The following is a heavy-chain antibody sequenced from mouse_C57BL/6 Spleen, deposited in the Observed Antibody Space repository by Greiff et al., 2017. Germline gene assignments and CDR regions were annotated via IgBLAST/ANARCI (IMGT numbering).Heavy chain of an antibody. J-gene: IGHJ2*01. CDR3: TRGETVAPSY. Sequence: QVQLKQSGAELVRPGASVTLSCKASGYTFTDYEMHWVKQTPVHGLEWIGAIDPETGGTAYNQKFKGKAILTADKSSSTAYMELRSLTSEDSAVYYCTRGETVAPSYWGQGTTLTVSS. CDR2: IDPETGGT. V-gene: IGHV1-15*01. CDR1: GYTFTDYE. D-gene: IGHD1-1*01.